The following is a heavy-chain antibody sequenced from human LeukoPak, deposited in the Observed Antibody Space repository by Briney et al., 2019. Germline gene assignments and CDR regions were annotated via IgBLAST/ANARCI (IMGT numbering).Heavy chain of an antibody. Sequence: KTSETLSLTCTVSGGSISSGSYYWRWIRQPAGKGLEWIGRIYTSGSTNYNPSLKSRVTISVDTSKNQFSLKLSSVTAADTAVYYCAIESGYGSGSYYNVAYYYYMDVWGKGTTVTVSS. CDR2: IYTSGST. V-gene: IGHV4-61*02. J-gene: IGHJ6*03. CDR3: AIESGYGSGSYYNVAYYYYMDV. CDR1: GGSISSGSYY. D-gene: IGHD3-10*01.